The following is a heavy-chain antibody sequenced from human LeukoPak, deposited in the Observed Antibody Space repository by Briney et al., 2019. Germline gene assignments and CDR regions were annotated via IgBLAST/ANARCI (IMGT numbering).Heavy chain of an antibody. CDR1: GGSLSGHY. CDR3: ARFSWGCSTASCYLTN. J-gene: IGHJ4*02. CDR2: IYYTGPT. Sequence: SETLSLTCTVGGGSLSGHYWGWVRQPPGKGLELVGHIYYTGPTFYNPSLNSRVTITLDTSRNQFSLRLTSVIAADTAVYYCARFSWGCSTASCYLTNWGQGALVTVSS. V-gene: IGHV4-59*11. D-gene: IGHD2-2*01.